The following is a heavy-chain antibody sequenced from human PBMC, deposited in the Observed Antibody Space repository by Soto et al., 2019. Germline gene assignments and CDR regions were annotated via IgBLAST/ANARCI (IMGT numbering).Heavy chain of an antibody. CDR1: GFTFSGYW. D-gene: IGHD2-2*01. CDR2: IKGDESEK. J-gene: IGHJ4*02. CDR3: ARIYCTRTDCYYDY. V-gene: IGHV3-7*03. Sequence: GGSLRLSCAASGFTFSGYWMSWVRQAPGKGLGWVANIKGDESEKYYMDSVKGRFTISRDNAKNSLYLQMNSLRAEDTAMYYCARIYCTRTDCYYDYWGQGTLVTVSS.